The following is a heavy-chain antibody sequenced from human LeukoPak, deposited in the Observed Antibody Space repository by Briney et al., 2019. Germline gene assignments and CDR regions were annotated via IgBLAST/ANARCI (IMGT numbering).Heavy chain of an antibody. Sequence: SETLSLTCTVSDDSISDYYRGWIRQPPGKGLEWIGYFYNSGRSTYNPSLKSRVAISADTSKNHFSLNLTSATTADTAVYYCTRGAGWLIDYCGQGILVTVSS. CDR3: TRGAGWLIDY. CDR2: FYNSGRS. D-gene: IGHD3-16*01. J-gene: IGHJ4*02. CDR1: DDSISDYY. V-gene: IGHV4-59*01.